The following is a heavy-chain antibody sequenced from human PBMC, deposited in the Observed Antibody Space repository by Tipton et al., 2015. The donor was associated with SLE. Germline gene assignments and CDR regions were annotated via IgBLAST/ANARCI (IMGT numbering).Heavy chain of an antibody. D-gene: IGHD3-9*01. Sequence: TLSLTCTVSGGSISSYYWSWIRQPPGKGLEWIGYIYYSGSTNYNPSLKSRVTMSVDTSKNQFSLKLSSVTAADTAVYYCARDILTGSDYWGQGTLVTVSS. CDR3: ARDILTGSDY. J-gene: IGHJ4*02. V-gene: IGHV4-59*01. CDR1: GGSISSYY. CDR2: IYYSGST.